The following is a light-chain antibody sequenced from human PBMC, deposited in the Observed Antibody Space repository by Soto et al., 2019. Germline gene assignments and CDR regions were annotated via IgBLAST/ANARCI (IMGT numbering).Light chain of an antibody. CDR2: DTS. Sequence: EIALTQSPATLSLSPGERATLSCSASQSVSRYLAWYQQKPGQAPRLLIHDTSTRATGVPATFSGSGSGTDFTLTISSLEPEDFAIYYCQQRFSWPPTFGGGTNVEIK. J-gene: IGKJ4*01. CDR1: QSVSRY. V-gene: IGKV3-11*01. CDR3: QQRFSWPPT.